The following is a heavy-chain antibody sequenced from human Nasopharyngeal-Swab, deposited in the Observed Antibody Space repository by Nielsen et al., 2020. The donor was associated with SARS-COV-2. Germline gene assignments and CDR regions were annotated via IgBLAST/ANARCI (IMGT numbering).Heavy chain of an antibody. Sequence: GESLKISCSASGFPFSDYYMSWVRQAPGKGLEWPSYIDSGGTTTYYADSVKGRFTISRDNAKNSLYLQMNSLRAEDTAVYYCARDHPVADVLGWGQGTLVTVSS. CDR3: ARDHPVADVLG. J-gene: IGHJ4*02. CDR2: IDSGGTTT. D-gene: IGHD6-19*01. V-gene: IGHV3-11*01. CDR1: GFPFSDYY.